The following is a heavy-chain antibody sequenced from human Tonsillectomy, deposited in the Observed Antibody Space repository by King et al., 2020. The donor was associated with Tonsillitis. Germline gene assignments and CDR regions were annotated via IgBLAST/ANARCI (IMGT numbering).Heavy chain of an antibody. D-gene: IGHD1-14*01. CDR1: GFTFSSYG. CDR2: ISYDGSNK. Sequence: VQLVESGGGVVQPGRSLRLSCAASGFTFSSYGMHWVRQAPGKGLEWVAVISYDGSNKYYADSVKGRFTISRDNSKNTLYLQMNSLRAEDTAVYYCANLRTGAFDIWGQGTMVTVSS. V-gene: IGHV3-30*18. CDR3: ANLRTGAFDI. J-gene: IGHJ3*02.